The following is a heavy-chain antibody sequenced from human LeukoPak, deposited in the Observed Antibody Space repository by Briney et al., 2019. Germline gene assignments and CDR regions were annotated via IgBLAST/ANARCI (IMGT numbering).Heavy chain of an antibody. Sequence: PGGSLRLSCSASGFTFSSYGMHWVRQAPGKGLEWVAVISYDGSNKYYADSVKGRFTISRDNSKNTLYLQMNSLRAEDTAVYYCARDDVAVAEGAFDIWGQGTMVTVSS. D-gene: IGHD6-19*01. CDR1: GFTFSSYG. V-gene: IGHV3-30*03. CDR3: ARDDVAVAEGAFDI. J-gene: IGHJ3*02. CDR2: ISYDGSNK.